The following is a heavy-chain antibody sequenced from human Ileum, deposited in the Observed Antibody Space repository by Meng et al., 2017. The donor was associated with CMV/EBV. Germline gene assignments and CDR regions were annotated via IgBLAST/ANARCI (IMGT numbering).Heavy chain of an antibody. CDR3: AKGLMVRSYYFDY. J-gene: IGHJ4*02. Sequence: FACGVGLGHPWGSPILSSAASGFTFSSFGRSWVRQAPGKGLDWVSIISGSGLDTCYADSVKGRFTISRDTSKNTVYLQMSSLKDEDTAVYYCAKGLMVRSYYFDYWGQGTLVTVPS. D-gene: IGHD3-10*01. CDR2: ISGSGLDT. CDR1: GFTFSSFG. V-gene: IGHV3-23*01.